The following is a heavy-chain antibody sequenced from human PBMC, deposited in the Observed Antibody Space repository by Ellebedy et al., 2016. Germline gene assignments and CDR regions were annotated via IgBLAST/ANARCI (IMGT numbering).Heavy chain of an antibody. Sequence: ASVKVSCXASGYTFTGYYMHWVRQAPGQGLEWMGWINPNSGGTNYAQKFQGWVTMTRDTSISTAYMELSRLRSDDTAVYYCARDQGTNYYGSGSYYGMDVWGQGTTVTVSS. V-gene: IGHV1-2*04. CDR3: ARDQGTNYYGSGSYYGMDV. CDR1: GYTFTGYY. D-gene: IGHD3-10*01. J-gene: IGHJ6*02. CDR2: INPNSGGT.